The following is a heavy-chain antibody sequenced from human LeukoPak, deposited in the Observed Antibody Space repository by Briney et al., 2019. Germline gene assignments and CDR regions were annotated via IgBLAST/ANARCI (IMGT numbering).Heavy chain of an antibody. V-gene: IGHV3-9*01. CDR2: ISWNSGSI. J-gene: IGHJ4*02. D-gene: IGHD3-22*01. CDR3: AKVPNPNYYDSSGYFFDY. CDR1: GFTFDDYA. Sequence: PGGSLRLSCAASGFTFDDYAMHWVRQAPGKGLEWVSGISWNSGSIGYADSVRGRFTISRDNAKNSLYLRMNSLRAEDTALYYCAKVPNPNYYDSSGYFFDYWGQGTLVTVSS.